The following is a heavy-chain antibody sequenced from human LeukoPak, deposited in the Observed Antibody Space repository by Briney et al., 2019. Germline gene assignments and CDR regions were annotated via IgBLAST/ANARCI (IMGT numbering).Heavy chain of an antibody. CDR1: GFTFSSYA. V-gene: IGHV3-23*01. J-gene: IGHJ3*02. CDR2: ISGSGGST. Sequence: GGSLRLSCAASGFTFSSYAMSWVRQAPGKGLEWVSAISGSGGSTYYADSVKGRFTISRDNSKNTLYLQMNSLRAEDTAVYYCAKDRRWCRYYDSSGSHDAFDIWGQGTMVTVSS. D-gene: IGHD3-22*01. CDR3: AKDRRWCRYYDSSGSHDAFDI.